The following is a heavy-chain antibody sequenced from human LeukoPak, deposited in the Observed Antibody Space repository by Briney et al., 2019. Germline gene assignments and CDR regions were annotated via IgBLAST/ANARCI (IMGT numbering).Heavy chain of an antibody. Sequence: EGSLRLSCAASGFTFSSYWMSWVRQAPGKGLEWVANIKQDGSEKYYVDSVKGRFTISRDNAKNSLYLQMNSLRAEDTAVYYCAKDGARTGVRYFDYWGQGTLVTVSS. J-gene: IGHJ4*02. CDR3: AKDGARTGVRYFDY. V-gene: IGHV3-7*03. D-gene: IGHD7-27*01. CDR1: GFTFSSYW. CDR2: IKQDGSEK.